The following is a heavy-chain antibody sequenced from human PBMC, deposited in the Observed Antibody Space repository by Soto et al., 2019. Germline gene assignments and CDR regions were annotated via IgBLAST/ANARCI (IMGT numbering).Heavy chain of an antibody. V-gene: IGHV3-30*18. D-gene: IGHD3-16*02. J-gene: IGHJ4*02. CDR2: ISYDGSDT. Sequence: QVQLVESGGGVVQPGRSLRLSCAASGFTFSYYAMHWVGQAPGKGLEWVAVISYDGSDTYYADSVKGRFTISRDNSRNTLNLQMNSLRADDTAVYYCAKGLGELSPESYDYWGQGTLITVSS. CDR3: AKGLGELSPESYDY. CDR1: GFTFSYYA.